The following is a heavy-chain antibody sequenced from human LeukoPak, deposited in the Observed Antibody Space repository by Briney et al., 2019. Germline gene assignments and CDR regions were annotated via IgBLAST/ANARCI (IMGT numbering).Heavy chain of an antibody. V-gene: IGHV3-30-3*01. CDR3: ARDRWYSGWSQRGAYYYYYGMDV. J-gene: IGHJ6*02. D-gene: IGHD6-19*01. Sequence: GGSLRLSCAASGFTFSSYAMHWVRKAPGKGLEWVTAISYDGSKKYYTDSVKGRFTISRDNSKNTLYLQMNSLRAEDTAVYYCARDRWYSGWSQRGAYYYYYGMDVWGQGTTVTVSS. CDR1: GFTFSSYA. CDR2: ISYDGSKK.